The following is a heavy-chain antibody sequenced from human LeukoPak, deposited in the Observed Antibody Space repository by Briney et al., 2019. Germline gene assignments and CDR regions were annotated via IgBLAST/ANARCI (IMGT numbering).Heavy chain of an antibody. D-gene: IGHD3-22*01. J-gene: IGHJ4*02. V-gene: IGHV3-66*01. CDR3: AREGFRSYYDSSGYYY. CDR2: IYSGGST. CDR1: GFTVSSNY. Sequence: PGGSLRLSCAASGFTVSSNYMSWVRQAPGKGLEWVSVIYSGGSTYYADSVKGRFTISRDNSKNTLYLQMNSLRAEDTAVYYCAREGFRSYYDSSGYYYWGQGTLVTVSS.